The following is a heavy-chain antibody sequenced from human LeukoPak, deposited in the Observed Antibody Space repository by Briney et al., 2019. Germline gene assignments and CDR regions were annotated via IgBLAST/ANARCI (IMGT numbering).Heavy chain of an antibody. CDR3: ARKDFSSGSFSY. V-gene: IGHV3-11*04. CDR2: IGLSGYPL. D-gene: IGHD3-22*01. J-gene: IGHJ4*02. Sequence: GGSLRLSCAVSGFPFSRFYMSWIRQAPGKGLEWISYIGLSGYPLDYADSVRGRFTISRDNAKNSLYLEMNSLRAEDTTVYYCARKDFSSGSFSYWGQGTLVTVSS. CDR1: GFPFSRFY.